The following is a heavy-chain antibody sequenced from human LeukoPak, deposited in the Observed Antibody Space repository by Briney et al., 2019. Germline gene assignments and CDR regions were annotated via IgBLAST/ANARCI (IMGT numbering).Heavy chain of an antibody. D-gene: IGHD3-22*01. J-gene: IGHJ4*02. V-gene: IGHV3-74*01. CDR1: GFTFSSYW. CDR2: INSDGSST. Sequence: GGSLRLSCAASGFTFSSYWMHWVRQAPGKGLVWVSRINSDGSSTSYADSVKGRFTISRDNAKNTLYLQMNSLRAEDTAVYYCARDLIPHYYYDSSGSFDYWGQGTLVTVSS. CDR3: ARDLIPHYYYDSSGSFDY.